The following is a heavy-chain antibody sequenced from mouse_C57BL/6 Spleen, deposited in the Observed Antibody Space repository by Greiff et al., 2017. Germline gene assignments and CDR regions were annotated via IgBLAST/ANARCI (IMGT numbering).Heavy chain of an antibody. J-gene: IGHJ2*01. CDR2: IWSGGST. CDR3: ARKGCYDYDGGFDY. D-gene: IGHD2-4*01. CDR1: GFSLTSYG. V-gene: IGHV2-2*01. Sequence: VQLQQSGPGLVQPSQSLSITCTASGFSLTSYGVHWVRQSPGKGLEWLGVIWSGGSTDYNADFISRPSISKDNSTSQVFFKMNSLQADDTAIYYCARKGCYDYDGGFDYWGQGTTLTVSS.